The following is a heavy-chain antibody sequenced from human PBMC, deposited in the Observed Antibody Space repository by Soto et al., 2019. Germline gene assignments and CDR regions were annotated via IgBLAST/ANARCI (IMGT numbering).Heavy chain of an antibody. CDR1: GFTFSSYS. D-gene: IGHD2-8*01. CDR2: ISSSSSYI. Sequence: PGGSLRLSCAASGFTFSSYSMNWVRQAPGKGLEWVSSISSSSSYIYYADSVKGRFTISRDNAKNSLYLQMNSLRAEDTAVYYCARLVMDDIVLMVYASRTIDYWGQGTLVTVSS. V-gene: IGHV3-21*01. J-gene: IGHJ4*02. CDR3: ARLVMDDIVLMVYASRTIDY.